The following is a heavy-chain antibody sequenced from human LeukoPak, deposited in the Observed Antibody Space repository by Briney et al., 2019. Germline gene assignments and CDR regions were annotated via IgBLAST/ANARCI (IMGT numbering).Heavy chain of an antibody. CDR2: IRSDGSST. V-gene: IGHV3-74*01. J-gene: IGHJ6*03. CDR3: ARRWELPGAYYMDV. Sequence: GGSLRLSCAVSGFTLRSYYVQWVREARGKALVWVSRIRSDGSSTIYADSVKGRFTMPRENAYNTLYLQMNSLRGEDTAVYYCARRWELPGAYYMDVWGKGTTVTVSS. CDR1: GFTLRSYY. D-gene: IGHD1-26*01.